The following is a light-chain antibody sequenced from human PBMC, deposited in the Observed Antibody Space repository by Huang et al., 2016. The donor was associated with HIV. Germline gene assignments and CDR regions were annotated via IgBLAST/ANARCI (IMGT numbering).Light chain of an antibody. J-gene: IGKJ2*01. CDR3: QHYKTYPLT. CDR2: SAS. V-gene: IGKV1-16*01. CDR1: QDISNY. Sequence: DIQMTQSPSSLSASVGDRVTITCRASQDISNYLVWFQQKPGKSPKALSYSASTVHTGVPSRFSGRGSGTDFTLTINSLQPEDFATYYCQHYKTYPLTFGQGTKLEIK.